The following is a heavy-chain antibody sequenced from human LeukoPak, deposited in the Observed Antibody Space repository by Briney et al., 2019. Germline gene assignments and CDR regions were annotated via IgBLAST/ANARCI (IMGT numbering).Heavy chain of an antibody. CDR1: GFTFSSYW. D-gene: IGHD5-24*01. J-gene: IGHJ6*03. Sequence: GGSLRLSCAASGFTFSSYWMSWVRQAPGKGLEWVANIKQDGSEKYYVDSVKGRFTISRDNAKNSLYLQMNGLRAEDTAVYYCARGFRDGYRDYMDVWGKGTTVTVSS. CDR3: ARGFRDGYRDYMDV. CDR2: IKQDGSEK. V-gene: IGHV3-7*01.